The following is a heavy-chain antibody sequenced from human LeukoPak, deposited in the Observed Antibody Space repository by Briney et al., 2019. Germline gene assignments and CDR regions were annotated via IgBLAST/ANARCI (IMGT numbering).Heavy chain of an antibody. CDR2: ISYDGSDK. CDR1: GFTFSNYG. J-gene: IGHJ4*02. V-gene: IGHV3-30*18. Sequence: GGSLRLSCAASGFTFSNYGMHWVRQTPGKGLEWVAVISYDGSDKYYVDSVKGRFTISRDNPKNTLYLQMNSLRAEDTALYYCVKRVYTSVSFDCWGQGTLVAVSS. CDR3: VKRVYTSVSFDC. D-gene: IGHD6-19*01.